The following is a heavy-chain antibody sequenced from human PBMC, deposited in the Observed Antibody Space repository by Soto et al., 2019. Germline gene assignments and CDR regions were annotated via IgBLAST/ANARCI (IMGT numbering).Heavy chain of an antibody. CDR2: IYYSGST. CDR3: ARHVRWDYYYYYYMDV. J-gene: IGHJ6*03. CDR1: GGSISSYY. D-gene: IGHD3-10*02. Sequence: PSETLSLTCTVSGGSISSYYWSWIRQPPGKGLEWIGYIYYSGSTNYNPSLKSRVTISVDTSKNQSSLKLSSVTAADTAVYYCARHVRWDYYYYYYMDVWGKGTTVTVSS. V-gene: IGHV4-59*08.